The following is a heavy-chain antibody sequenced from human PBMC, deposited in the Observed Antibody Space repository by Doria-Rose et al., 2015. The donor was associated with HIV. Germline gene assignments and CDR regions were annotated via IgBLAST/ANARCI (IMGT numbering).Heavy chain of an antibody. V-gene: IGHV2-26*01. CDR2: IFSDDER. Sequence: QITLKESGPVLVKPTETLTLTCTVSGVSLSSPGMGVSWIRQPPGKALEWLANIFSDDERSYKTSLQSRLTISRVTSISQVDLTMTDMDPVDTATYYCARIKSSRWYHKNYCDCWGQGTLVIVSA. CDR3: ARIKSSRWYHKNYCDC. J-gene: IGHJ4*02. D-gene: IGHD6-13*01. CDR1: GVSLSSPGMG.